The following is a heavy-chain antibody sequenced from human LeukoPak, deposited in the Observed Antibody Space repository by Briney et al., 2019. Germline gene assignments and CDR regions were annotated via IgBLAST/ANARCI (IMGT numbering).Heavy chain of an antibody. Sequence: GGSLRLSCATSGFTFSTFWMHWVRQAPGKGLEWVAFIRYDGSDKYYADSMKGRFTISRDNSKNTVYLQMNSLRAEDTAVYYCAKGVTMVRGVIIQPYFDYWGQGTLVTVSS. J-gene: IGHJ4*02. CDR1: GFTFSTFW. CDR3: AKGVTMVRGVIIQPYFDY. V-gene: IGHV3-30*02. CDR2: IRYDGSDK. D-gene: IGHD3-10*01.